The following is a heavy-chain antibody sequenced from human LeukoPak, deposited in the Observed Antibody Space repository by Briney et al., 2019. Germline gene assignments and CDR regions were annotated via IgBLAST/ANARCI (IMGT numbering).Heavy chain of an antibody. V-gene: IGHV3-11*01. J-gene: IGHJ4*02. CDR3: ARAGRLQYGDYVAFDY. Sequence: GGSLRLSCAASGFAFTDYYMSWIRQAPGKGLDWVPYISISGTTINYADSVKGRFTFSRDNAKNSLYLQMNSLRAEDTAVYYCARAGRLQYGDYVAFDYWGQGTLVTVSS. CDR1: GFAFTDYY. D-gene: IGHD4-17*01. CDR2: ISISGTTI.